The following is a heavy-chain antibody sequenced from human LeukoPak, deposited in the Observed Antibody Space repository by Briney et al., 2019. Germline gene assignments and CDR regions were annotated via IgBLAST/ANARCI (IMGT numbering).Heavy chain of an antibody. J-gene: IGHJ4*02. CDR2: IWLDGSAT. Sequence: GGSLRLSCAASGFVFSNYDMHWVRQAPGKGLEWVAIIWLDGSATYYGDSVKGRFTVSRDNAKNSLYLQMNSLRVEDTAVYYCAKEGRSLQTYWGQGTLVTVSS. CDR3: AKEGRSLQTY. D-gene: IGHD5-24*01. V-gene: IGHV3-33*03. CDR1: GFVFSNYD.